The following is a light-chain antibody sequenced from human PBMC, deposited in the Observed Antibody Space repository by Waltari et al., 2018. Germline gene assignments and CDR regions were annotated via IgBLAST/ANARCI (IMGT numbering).Light chain of an antibody. CDR2: WAS. Sequence: DIVMTQSPDSLAVSLGERPTIYCKSSQSVLYSSNNKHSLAWYQQKPGQPPKLLIYWASTRESGVPARFSGSVSGTDFTLTISSLQAEDVAVYYCQQYYSTPLSFGGGTKVEIK. J-gene: IGKJ4*01. CDR3: QQYYSTPLS. V-gene: IGKV4-1*01. CDR1: QSVLYSSNNKHS.